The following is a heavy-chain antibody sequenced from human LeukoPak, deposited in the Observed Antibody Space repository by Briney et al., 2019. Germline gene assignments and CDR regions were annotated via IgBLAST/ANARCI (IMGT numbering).Heavy chain of an antibody. J-gene: IGHJ6*03. V-gene: IGHV4-34*01. Sequence: PSETLSLTCAVYGGSFSGYYWSWIRQPPGKGLEWIGEINHSGSTNYNPSLKSRVTISVDTSKNQFSLKLSSVTAADTAVYYCARVGVRTGWGPHYYYYMDVWGKGTTVTISS. CDR1: GGSFSGYY. D-gene: IGHD3/OR15-3a*01. CDR2: INHSGST. CDR3: ARVGVRTGWGPHYYYYMDV.